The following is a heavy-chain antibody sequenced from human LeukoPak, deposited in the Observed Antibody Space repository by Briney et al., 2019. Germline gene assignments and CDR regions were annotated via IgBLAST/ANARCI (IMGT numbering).Heavy chain of an antibody. D-gene: IGHD3-3*01. CDR1: GFTFSSYA. V-gene: IGHV3-23*01. CDR3: AGGYDFWSGYLVAEDYYYGMDV. CDR2: ISGSGGST. Sequence: PGGSPRLSCAASGFTFSSYAMSWVRQAPGKGLEWVSAISGSGGSTYYADSVKGRFTISRDNSKNTLYLQMNSLRAEDTAVYYCAGGYDFWSGYLVAEDYYYGMDVWGQGTTVTVSS. J-gene: IGHJ6*02.